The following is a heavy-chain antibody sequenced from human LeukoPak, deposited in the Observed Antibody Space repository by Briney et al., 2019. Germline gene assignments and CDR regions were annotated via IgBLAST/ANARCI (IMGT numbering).Heavy chain of an antibody. J-gene: IGHJ4*02. CDR2: IGTAGDT. CDR3: ARAGSGSGWYLFDY. Sequence: GGSLRLSCAASGFTFSSYDMHWVRQATGKGLEWVSAIGTAGDTYYPGSVKGRFTISRENAKNSLYLQMNSLRAEDTAVYYCARAGSGSGWYLFDYWGQGTLVTVSS. D-gene: IGHD6-19*01. CDR1: GFTFSSYD. V-gene: IGHV3-13*01.